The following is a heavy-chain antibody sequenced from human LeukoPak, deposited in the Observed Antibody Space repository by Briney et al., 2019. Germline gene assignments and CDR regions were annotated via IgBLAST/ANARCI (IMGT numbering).Heavy chain of an antibody. D-gene: IGHD5-12*01. CDR1: GDSVSSGSYY. V-gene: IGHV4-61*01. Sequence: PSETLSHTCTVSGDSVSSGSYYWSWNRQPPGKGLEWIGYIYYSGSTNYNPSLKSRVTISVDTSKNQFSLKLSAVTAADTAVYYCAIELNSGCDSGSDYWGQGTLVTVSS. J-gene: IGHJ4*02. CDR3: AIELNSGCDSGSDY. CDR2: IYYSGST.